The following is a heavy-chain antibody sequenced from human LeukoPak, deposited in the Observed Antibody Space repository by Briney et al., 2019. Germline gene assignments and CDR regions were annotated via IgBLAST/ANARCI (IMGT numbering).Heavy chain of an antibody. V-gene: IGHV4-59*01. CDR3: ARVRSSGYDYYYGMDV. Sequence: PSETLSLTCAVSGVSITSYFWSWIRQPPGKGLEWVGYISNTGATTYNPSLKSRVTISVDTSMNRVSLNLGSVTTADTSMYYCARVRSSGYDYYYGMDVWGQGTTVIVSS. CDR1: GVSITSYF. J-gene: IGHJ6*02. CDR2: ISNTGAT. D-gene: IGHD6-25*01.